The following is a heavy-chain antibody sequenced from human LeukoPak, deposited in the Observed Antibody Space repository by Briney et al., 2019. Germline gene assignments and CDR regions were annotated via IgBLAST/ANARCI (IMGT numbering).Heavy chain of an antibody. Sequence: GGSLRLSCAASGFTFSSYAMSWVRQAPGKGQEWVSAISGSGGSTYYADSVKGRFTISRDNSKNTLYLQMNSLRAEDTAVYYCAKGKGVVPAAIRGGNWFDPWGQGALVTVSS. CDR1: GFTFSSYA. J-gene: IGHJ5*02. V-gene: IGHV3-23*01. CDR2: ISGSGGST. D-gene: IGHD2-2*01. CDR3: AKGKGVVPAAIRGGNWFDP.